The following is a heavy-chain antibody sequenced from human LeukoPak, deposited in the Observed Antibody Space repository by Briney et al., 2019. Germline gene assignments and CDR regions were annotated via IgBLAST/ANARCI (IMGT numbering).Heavy chain of an antibody. CDR3: AREFRRGGSYVFDP. CDR1: GYTFTSYG. CDR2: ISAYNGNT. Sequence: GASVKVSCKASGYTFTSYGISWVRQAPGQGLEWMGWISAYNGNTNYAQKLQGRVTMTTDTSTSTAYMERRSLRSDDTAVYYCAREFRRGGSYVFDPWGQGTLVTVSS. D-gene: IGHD1-26*01. J-gene: IGHJ5*02. V-gene: IGHV1-18*01.